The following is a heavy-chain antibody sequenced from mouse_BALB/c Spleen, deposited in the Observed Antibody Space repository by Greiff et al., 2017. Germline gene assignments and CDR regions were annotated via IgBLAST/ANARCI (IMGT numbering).Heavy chain of an antibody. V-gene: IGHV1-80*01. D-gene: IGHD6-2*01. CDR2: IYPGDGDT. CDR3: ARVSPLFAY. Sequence: VKLQESGAELVRPGSSVKISCKASGYAFSSYWMNWVKQRPGQGLEWIGQIYPGDGDTNYNGKFKGKATLTADKSSSTAYMQLSSLTSEDSAVYFCARVSPLFAYWGQGTLVTVSA. J-gene: IGHJ3*01. CDR1: GYAFSSYW.